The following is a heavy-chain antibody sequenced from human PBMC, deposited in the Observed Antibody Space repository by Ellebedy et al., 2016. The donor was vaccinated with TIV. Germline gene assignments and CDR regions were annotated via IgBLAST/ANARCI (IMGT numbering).Heavy chain of an antibody. CDR1: GFTFSRYS. Sequence: GGSLRLXCAASGFTFSRYSMIWVRQAPGKGLEWVSYISSSSSTIYYADSVKGRFTISRVNSKSTAYLRMNSLRPEDTATYYCARAWATDPIDYWGQGTLVTVSS. CDR2: ISSSSSTI. J-gene: IGHJ4*02. D-gene: IGHD1-26*01. V-gene: IGHV3-48*04. CDR3: ARAWATDPIDY.